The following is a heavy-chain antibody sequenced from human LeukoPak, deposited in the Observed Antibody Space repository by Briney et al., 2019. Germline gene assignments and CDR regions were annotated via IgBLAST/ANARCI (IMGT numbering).Heavy chain of an antibody. CDR1: GFTFSNYG. Sequence: GSLLLSCAASGFTFSNYGMHWVRQAPGKGLEWVALISYHGSNKYYPDSVKGRFTISRDNSKNTLYLQMNSLRAEDTAAYYCAKDRGSNTPDYWGQGTLVIVSS. D-gene: IGHD1-26*01. CDR2: ISYHGSNK. V-gene: IGHV3-30*18. J-gene: IGHJ4*02. CDR3: AKDRGSNTPDY.